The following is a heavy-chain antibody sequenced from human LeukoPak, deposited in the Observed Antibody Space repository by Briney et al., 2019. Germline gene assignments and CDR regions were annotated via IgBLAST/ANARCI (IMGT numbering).Heavy chain of an antibody. J-gene: IGHJ5*02. V-gene: IGHV4-38-2*02. D-gene: IGHD2-21*01. CDR2: IYHSGTT. Sequence: SETLSLTCTVSGYSISSDYYWGWIRQPPGRGLEWIGNIYHSGTTYYTPSLKSRVTISVDKSKDQFSVRLSSVTAADTAVYYCARHMSPLWFDPWGQGTLVTVSS. CDR1: GYSISSDYY. CDR3: ARHMSPLWFDP.